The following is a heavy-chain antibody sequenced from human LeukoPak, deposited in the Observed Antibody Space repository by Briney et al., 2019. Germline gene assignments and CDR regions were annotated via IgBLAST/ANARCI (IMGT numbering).Heavy chain of an antibody. CDR2: IYYSGAT. J-gene: IGHJ5*02. CDR3: ARQAGAAAVNWFDP. Sequence: SETLSLTCSVSGGXISSGDSYWSWIRQPPGQGLEWLGYIYYSGATYYNPSLKSRVTISIDASKNQFSLKLSSVTAADTAVYYCARQAGAAAVNWFDPWGQGTLVTVSS. CDR1: GGXISSGDSY. V-gene: IGHV4-30-4*01. D-gene: IGHD6-13*01.